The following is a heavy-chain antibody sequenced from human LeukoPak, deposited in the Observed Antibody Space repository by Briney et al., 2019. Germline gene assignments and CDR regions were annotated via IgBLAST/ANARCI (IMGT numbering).Heavy chain of an antibody. CDR2: ISPILGIA. V-gene: IGHV1-69*04. D-gene: IGHD2-15*01. CDR1: GGTFSSYA. CDR3: ASPSSCSGGSCYPTTEYYYYGMDV. Sequence: ASVKVSCKASGGTFSSYAISWVRQAPGQVLEWMGRISPILGIANYAQKFQGRVTITADKSTSTAYMELSSLRSEDTAVYYCASPSSCSGGSCYPTTEYYYYGMDVWGQGTTVTVSS. J-gene: IGHJ6*02.